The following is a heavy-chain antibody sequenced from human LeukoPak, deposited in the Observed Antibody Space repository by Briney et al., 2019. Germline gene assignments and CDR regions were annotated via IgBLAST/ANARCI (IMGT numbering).Heavy chain of an antibody. CDR1: GFTFSSYA. CDR3: ARDGDSSSWYATNFDY. J-gene: IGHJ4*02. Sequence: PGGSLRLSCAASGFTFSSYAMHWVRQAPGKGLKRMAVISYDGSNKYYADSVKGRFTISRDNSKNTLYLQINSVRAENTAVYYCARDGDSSSWYATNFDYWGQGTLVTVSS. CDR2: ISYDGSNK. D-gene: IGHD6-13*01. V-gene: IGHV3-30-3*01.